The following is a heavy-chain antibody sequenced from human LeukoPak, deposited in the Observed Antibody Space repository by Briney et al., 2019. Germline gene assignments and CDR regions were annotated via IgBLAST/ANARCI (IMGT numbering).Heavy chain of an antibody. CDR2: IDIKADNYVT. J-gene: IGHJ4*02. CDR1: GLTFSDSP. CDR3: AKDRGRIAVASPLDY. V-gene: IGHV3-73*01. Sequence: GGSLRLSCAASGLTFSDSPVHWVRQASGRGLEGIGRIDIKADNYVTHYITSVSGRFGISRDDSSSTAYLQMNSLRAEDTAVYYCAKDRGRIAVASPLDYWGQGTLVTVSS. D-gene: IGHD6-19*01.